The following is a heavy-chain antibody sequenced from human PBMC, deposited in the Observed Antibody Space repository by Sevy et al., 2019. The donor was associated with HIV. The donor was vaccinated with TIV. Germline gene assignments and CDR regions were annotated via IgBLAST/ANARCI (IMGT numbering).Heavy chain of an antibody. J-gene: IGHJ6*02. CDR3: AFGGGYQLLANYYFAMDV. CDR2: ITRIFGTS. V-gene: IGHV1-69*13. Sequence: ASVKVSCKASGGTFSSYSISWVRQAPGQGLEWMVGITRIFGTSNYAQKFQGRVTITAAESTSTAYMELSSLRSEDTAVYYCAFGGGYQLLANYYFAMDVWGQGTTVTVSS. CDR1: GGTFSSYS. D-gene: IGHD2-2*01.